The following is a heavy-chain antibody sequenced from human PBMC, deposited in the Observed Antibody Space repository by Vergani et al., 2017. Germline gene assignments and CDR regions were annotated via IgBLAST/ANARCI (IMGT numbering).Heavy chain of an antibody. J-gene: IGHJ6*03. Sequence: QVQLVQSGTEVKKPGASVKVSCKASGYTFTNYDINWVRRATGQGLEWMGWMNPISGNTGFAQKFRGRVTITRDTSISTAYMELSSLRSEDTAIYYCARWRDCSSTSCYKGGDYYYYMDVWGKXP. CDR3: ARWRDCSSTSCYKGGDYYYYMDV. V-gene: IGHV1-8*03. CDR2: MNPISGNT. CDR1: GYTFTNYD. D-gene: IGHD2-2*02.